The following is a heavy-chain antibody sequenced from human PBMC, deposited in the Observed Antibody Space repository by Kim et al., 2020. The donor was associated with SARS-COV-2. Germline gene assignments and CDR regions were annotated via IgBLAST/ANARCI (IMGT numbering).Heavy chain of an antibody. D-gene: IGHD6-13*01. Sequence: VVTLRLSCAASGFTFSSYGMHLVRQAPGKGLEWVAFIWYDGSNKYYADSVKGRFPISRDNSKNTLYLQMNSLRAADTAVDYCAKEHSSSWGYYYGMDVWGQGTTVTVSS. J-gene: IGHJ6*02. CDR2: IWYDGSNK. CDR1: GFTFSSYG. V-gene: IGHV3-30*02. CDR3: AKEHSSSWGYYYGMDV.